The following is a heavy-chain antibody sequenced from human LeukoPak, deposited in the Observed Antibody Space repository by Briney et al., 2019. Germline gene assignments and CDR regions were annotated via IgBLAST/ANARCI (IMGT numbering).Heavy chain of an antibody. CDR3: AKASNYDILTGYSRGAFDI. Sequence: GGSPRLSCAASGFTFSSYAMSWVRQAPGKGLEWVSAISGSGGSTYYADSVKGRFTISRDNSKNTLYLQMNSLRAEDTAVYYCAKASNYDILTGYSRGAFDIWGQGTMVTVSS. V-gene: IGHV3-23*01. CDR2: ISGSGGST. J-gene: IGHJ3*02. CDR1: GFTFSSYA. D-gene: IGHD3-9*01.